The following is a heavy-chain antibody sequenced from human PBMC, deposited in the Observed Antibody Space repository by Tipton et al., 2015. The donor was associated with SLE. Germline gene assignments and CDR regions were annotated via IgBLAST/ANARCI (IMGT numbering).Heavy chain of an antibody. Sequence: SLRLSCAASGFTFSSYAMHWVRQAPGKGLEWVAVISYDGSNKYYADSVKGRFTISRDNSKNTLYLQMNSLRAEDTAVYYCAAELQPLYGVDVWGQGTTVTVSS. D-gene: IGHD1-26*01. CDR1: GFTFSSYA. J-gene: IGHJ6*02. CDR3: AAELQPLYGVDV. V-gene: IGHV3-30*04. CDR2: ISYDGSNK.